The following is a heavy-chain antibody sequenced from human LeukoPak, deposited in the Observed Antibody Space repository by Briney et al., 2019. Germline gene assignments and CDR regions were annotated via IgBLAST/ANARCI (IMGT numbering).Heavy chain of an antibody. CDR2: IYSGGST. J-gene: IGHJ4*02. CDR1: GFTVSSNY. Sequence: GSLRLSCAASGFTVSSNYMSWVRQAPGKGLEWVSVIYSGGSTYYADSVKGRFTISRDNSKNTLYLQMNSLRAEDTAVYYCARDSITFGGVIVPGDYWGQGTLVTVSS. V-gene: IGHV3-66*01. D-gene: IGHD3-16*02. CDR3: ARDSITFGGVIVPGDY.